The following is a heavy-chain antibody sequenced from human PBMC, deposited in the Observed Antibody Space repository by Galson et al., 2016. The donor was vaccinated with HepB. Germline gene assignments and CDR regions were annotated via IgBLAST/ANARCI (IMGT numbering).Heavy chain of an antibody. D-gene: IGHD2/OR15-2a*01. J-gene: IGHJ4*02. Sequence: LRLSCAGSGFTFDDAAMHWVRQRPGKGLEWVSGINYNSGDVAYADSVKGRFTISRDNAKNSLYLQMSSLRPEDTALYYCAKGHGVSLTYFLNSWGQGSLVAVSS. CDR2: INYNSGDV. V-gene: IGHV3-9*01. CDR3: AKGHGVSLTYFLNS. CDR1: GFTFDDAA.